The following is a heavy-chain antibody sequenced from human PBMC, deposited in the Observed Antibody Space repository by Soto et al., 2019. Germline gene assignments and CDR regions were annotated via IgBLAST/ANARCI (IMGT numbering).Heavy chain of an antibody. CDR1: GFTFGDYA. CDR3: TTNYYDSSGYDNWFDP. J-gene: IGHJ5*02. CDR2: IRSKAYGGTT. V-gene: IGHV3-49*03. D-gene: IGHD3-22*01. Sequence: PGGSLRLSCTASGFTFGDYAMSWFRQAPGKGLEWVGFIRSKAYGGTTEYAASVKGRFTISRDDSKSIAYLQMNSLKTEDTAVYYCTTNYYDSSGYDNWFDPWGQGTLVTLSS.